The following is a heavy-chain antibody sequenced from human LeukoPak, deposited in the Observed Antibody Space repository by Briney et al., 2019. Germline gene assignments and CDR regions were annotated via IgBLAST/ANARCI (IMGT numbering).Heavy chain of an antibody. Sequence: SVKVSCKASGGTFSSYAISWVRQAPGQGLEWMGRIIPIFGTANYAQKFQGRVTITTDESTSTAYMGLSSLRSEDTAVYYCARTYCSGGSCYPYCGGDCYSGAFDIWGQGTMVTVSS. V-gene: IGHV1-69*05. J-gene: IGHJ3*02. CDR2: IIPIFGTA. D-gene: IGHD2-15*01. CDR1: GGTFSSYA. CDR3: ARTYCSGGSCYPYCGGDCYSGAFDI.